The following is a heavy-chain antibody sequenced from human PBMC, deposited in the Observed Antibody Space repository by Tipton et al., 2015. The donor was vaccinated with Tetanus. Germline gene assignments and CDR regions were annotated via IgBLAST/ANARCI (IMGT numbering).Heavy chain of an antibody. V-gene: IGHV4-34*01. J-gene: IGHJ4*02. Sequence: TLSLTCAVYNGSFSGSYWTWIRQPPGKGLEWIGEINHDGRTTYTSSLKSRVTILVDTSKKQFSLKVTSVTAADTAVYYCARNTVAGTVTFDYWGQGTLVTVSS. D-gene: IGHD6-19*01. CDR2: INHDGRT. CDR3: ARNTVAGTVTFDY. CDR1: NGSFSGSY.